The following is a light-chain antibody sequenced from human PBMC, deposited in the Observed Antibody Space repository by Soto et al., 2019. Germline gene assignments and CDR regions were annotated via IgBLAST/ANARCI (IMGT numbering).Light chain of an antibody. V-gene: IGKV3-20*01. CDR1: QSIRSYF. CDR3: QQYGSSPWT. CDR2: GAS. J-gene: IGKJ1*01. Sequence: ETVLTQSPGTLSLSPGERATLSCRASQSIRSYFLAWYRQTPGQAPRLLIYGASKMASGIADRFSGSGSGTDFTLIISSLEPEDFALYYCQQYGSSPWTFGQGTKVEIK.